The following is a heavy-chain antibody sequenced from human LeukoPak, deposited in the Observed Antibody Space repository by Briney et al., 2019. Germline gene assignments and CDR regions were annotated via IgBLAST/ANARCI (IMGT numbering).Heavy chain of an antibody. Sequence: ASVKVSCKASGYTFTGYYMHWVRQAPGQGLEWMGEISPNSGGTNYAQKFQGRVTMARDTSISTAYMELSRLRSDDTAVYYCARDLVPAALYYYYYGMDVWGQGTTVTVSS. J-gene: IGHJ6*02. D-gene: IGHD2-2*01. V-gene: IGHV1-2*02. CDR1: GYTFTGYY. CDR3: ARDLVPAALYYYYYGMDV. CDR2: ISPNSGGT.